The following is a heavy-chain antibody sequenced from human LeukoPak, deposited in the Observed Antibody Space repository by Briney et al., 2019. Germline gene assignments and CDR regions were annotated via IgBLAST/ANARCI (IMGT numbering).Heavy chain of an antibody. Sequence: GTSLRLSCVASGFSFGGYGMNWVRQAPGKGLEWVAVIWYNGKNKYYSDSVKGRFTISRDTSKNTLYLQMNSLRAEDTAVYYCARDPGGCTNGLCSYYFDYWGQGTLVTVSS. J-gene: IGHJ4*02. V-gene: IGHV3-33*01. CDR2: IWYNGKNK. CDR1: GFSFGGYG. D-gene: IGHD2-8*01. CDR3: ARDPGGCTNGLCSYYFDY.